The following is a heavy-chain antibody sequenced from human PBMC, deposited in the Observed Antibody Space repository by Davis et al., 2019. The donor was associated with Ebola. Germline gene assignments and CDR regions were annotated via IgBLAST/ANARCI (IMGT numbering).Heavy chain of an antibody. V-gene: IGHV3-15*07. Sequence: GESLKISCAASGFTFTTAYMTWVRQAPGKGLEWVGRIHSKVEGGTRHYAAPVKDRFIISRDETTNTLYLQMNSLKAEDTGIYYCTTDPSYAYVNAYWGQGTLVTVSS. CDR2: IHSKVEGGTR. CDR3: TTDPSYAYVNAY. D-gene: IGHD3-16*01. CDR1: GFTFTTAY. J-gene: IGHJ1*01.